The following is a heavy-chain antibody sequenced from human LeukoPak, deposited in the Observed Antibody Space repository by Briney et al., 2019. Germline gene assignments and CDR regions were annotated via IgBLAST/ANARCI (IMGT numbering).Heavy chain of an antibody. J-gene: IGHJ4*02. V-gene: IGHV3-73*01. Sequence: PGGSLRLSCAASGFTFSGSAMHWVRQASGKGLEWVGRIRSKANSYATAYAASVKGRFTISRDDSKNTAYLQMNTLKTEDTAVYYCTTPGYYDSSGYVDYWGQGTLVTVSS. CDR1: GFTFSGSA. D-gene: IGHD3-22*01. CDR3: TTPGYYDSSGYVDY. CDR2: IRSKANSYAT.